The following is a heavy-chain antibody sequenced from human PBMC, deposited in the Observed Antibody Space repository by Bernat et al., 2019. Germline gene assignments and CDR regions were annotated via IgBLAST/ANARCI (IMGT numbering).Heavy chain of an antibody. CDR3: ARGRAPGVVRGVSSGPGDGMDV. V-gene: IGHV3-66*01. D-gene: IGHD3-10*01. CDR1: GFTVSSNY. J-gene: IGHJ6*02. CDR2: IYSGGST. Sequence: EVQLVESGGGLVQPGGSLRLSCAASGFTVSSNYMSWVRQAPGKGLEWVSVIYSGGSTYYADSVKGRFTISRDNSKNTLYLQMNSLRAEDTAVDYCARGRAPGVVRGVSSGPGDGMDVWGQGTTVTVSS.